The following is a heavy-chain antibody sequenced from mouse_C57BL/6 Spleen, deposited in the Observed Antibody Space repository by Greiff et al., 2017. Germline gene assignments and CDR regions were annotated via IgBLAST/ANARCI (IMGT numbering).Heavy chain of an antibody. D-gene: IGHD2-3*01. CDR1: GYTFTGYW. J-gene: IGHJ4*01. Sequence: QVQLQQSGAELMKTGASVKLSCKATGYTFTGYWIEWVKQRPGHGLEWIGEILPGSGSTNYNEKFKGKATFTADTSSNTAYMQLSSLTTEDSAIYYCARDDGYYVRGYYAMDYWGQGTSVTVSS. V-gene: IGHV1-9*01. CDR3: ARDDGYYVRGYYAMDY. CDR2: ILPGSGST.